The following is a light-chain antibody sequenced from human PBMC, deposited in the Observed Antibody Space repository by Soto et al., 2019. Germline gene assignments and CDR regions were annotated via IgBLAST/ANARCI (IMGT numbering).Light chain of an antibody. CDR1: QDISNY. CDR2: DAS. Sequence: DIQMTQSPSSLSASVGDRVTITCQASQDISNYLNWYQQKPGKAPKLLIYDASNLETGVPSRFSGSGSGTDFTFTISSLQAEDIATYYFQQYDNLLFTFGPWTKVDIK. CDR3: QQYDNLLFT. J-gene: IGKJ3*01. V-gene: IGKV1-33*01.